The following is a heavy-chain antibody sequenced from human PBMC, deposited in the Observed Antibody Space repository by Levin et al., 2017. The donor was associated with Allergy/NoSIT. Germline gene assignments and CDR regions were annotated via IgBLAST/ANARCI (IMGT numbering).Heavy chain of an antibody. V-gene: IGHV3-74*01. CDR2: MNSDGSNR. J-gene: IGHJ4*02. CDR1: GFSFSTYW. D-gene: IGHD4-23*01. CDR3: ASSNYGANFDDY. Sequence: PGGSLRLSCAASGFSFSTYWMHWVRQVPGKGLEWVSRMNSDGSNRGYATSVKGRFTISRDNAKNTLYLEMNSLRAEDTALYYCASSNYGANFDDYWGQGTLVTVSS.